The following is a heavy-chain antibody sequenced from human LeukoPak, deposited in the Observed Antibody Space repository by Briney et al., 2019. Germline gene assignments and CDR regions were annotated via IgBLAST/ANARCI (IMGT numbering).Heavy chain of an antibody. CDR2: IYHSGST. V-gene: IGHV4-4*02. D-gene: IGHD5-18*01. CDR3: ARGEQLWPYGMDV. Sequence: SETLSLTCAVSGGSISSSNWWSWVRQPPGKGLEWIGEIYHSGSTNYNPSLKSRVTISVDKSKNQFSLKLSSVTAADTAVYYCARGEQLWPYGMDVWGQGTTVTVSS. J-gene: IGHJ6*02. CDR1: GGSISSSNW.